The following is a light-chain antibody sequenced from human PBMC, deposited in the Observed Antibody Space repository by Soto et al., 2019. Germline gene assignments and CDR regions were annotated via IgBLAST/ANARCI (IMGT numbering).Light chain of an antibody. CDR3: SSYTASNTRQIV. CDR1: STDVGGYNY. CDR2: DVS. Sequence: QSALTQPASVSGSPGQTITISCTGTSTDVGGYNYVSWYQHHPGKAPKLMLFDVSNRPSGVSNRFSGSKSGNPASLTISGLQPEDEADYYCSSYTASNTRQIVFGTGTKVTVL. J-gene: IGLJ1*01. V-gene: IGLV2-14*03.